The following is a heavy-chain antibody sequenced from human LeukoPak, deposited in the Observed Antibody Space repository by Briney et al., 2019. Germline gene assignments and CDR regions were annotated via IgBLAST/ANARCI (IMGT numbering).Heavy chain of an antibody. V-gene: IGHV3-48*03. CDR1: GFTFSTYE. CDR3: ASFSALVAAAEDY. CDR2: ISSSGSTI. D-gene: IGHD6-13*01. J-gene: IGHJ4*02. Sequence: GGSLRLSCAASGFTFSTYEMNWVRQAPGKGLEWVSYISSSGSTIYYADSVKGRFTISRDNAKNSLYLQMNSLRAEDTAVYYCASFSALVAAAEDYWGQGTLVTVSS.